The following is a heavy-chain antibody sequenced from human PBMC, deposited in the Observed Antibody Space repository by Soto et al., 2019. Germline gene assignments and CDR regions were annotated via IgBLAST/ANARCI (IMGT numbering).Heavy chain of an antibody. CDR1: GFTFSSYG. CDR3: ARTPNRDIVVVPAAIAKIDY. CDR2: IWYDGSNK. V-gene: IGHV3-33*01. D-gene: IGHD2-2*02. J-gene: IGHJ4*02. Sequence: GGSLRLSCAASGFTFSSYGMHWVRQAPGKGLEWVAVIWYDGSNKYYADSVKGRFTISRDNSKNTLYLQMNSLRAEDTAVYYCARTPNRDIVVVPAAIAKIDYWGQGTLVTVSS.